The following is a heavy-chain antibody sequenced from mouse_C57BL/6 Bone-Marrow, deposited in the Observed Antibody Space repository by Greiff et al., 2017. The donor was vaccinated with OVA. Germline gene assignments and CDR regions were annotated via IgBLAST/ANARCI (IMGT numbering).Heavy chain of an antibody. CDR1: GFNITDYY. CDR2: IDPEDGDT. V-gene: IGHV14-1*01. CDR3: TTYPGGFRRVDY. J-gene: IGHJ2*01. Sequence: VQLQESGAELVRPGASVKLSCTASGFNITDYYMHWVKQRPEQGLEWIGRIDPEDGDTEYAPQFQGKATMTADTSSNTAYLQLSSLTSEDTAVYYCTTYPGGFRRVDYGGQGTTLTVSS.